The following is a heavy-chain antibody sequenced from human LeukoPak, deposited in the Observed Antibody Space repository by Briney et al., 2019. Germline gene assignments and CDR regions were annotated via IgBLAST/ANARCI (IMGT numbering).Heavy chain of an antibody. D-gene: IGHD1-26*01. V-gene: IGHV4-39*01. J-gene: IGHJ5*02. CDR1: GGSISRTNYY. Sequence: KPSETLSLTCTVSGGSISRTNYYWGWLRQPPGKGLEWIGSIYYTGSTYYNPSLKSRVTISVDTSKNQFSLKLRSVTAADTAVYYCARGGTYESWWFDPWGQGTLVTVSS. CDR2: IYYTGST. CDR3: ARGGTYESWWFDP.